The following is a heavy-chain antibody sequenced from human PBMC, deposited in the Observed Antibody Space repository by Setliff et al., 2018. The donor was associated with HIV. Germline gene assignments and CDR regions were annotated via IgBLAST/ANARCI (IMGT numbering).Heavy chain of an antibody. Sequence: SETLSLTCAVSGGSISNYYWSWIRQPPGKGLQWIGYIYYSGSTNYNPSLKSRVTISVDTSKNQFSLKLSSVTAADTAVYYCARAGDGSPFYYYYYMDVWGKGTTVTVSS. CDR2: IYYSGST. V-gene: IGHV4-59*01. CDR3: ARAGDGSPFYYYYYMDV. D-gene: IGHD1-26*01. J-gene: IGHJ6*03. CDR1: GGSISNYY.